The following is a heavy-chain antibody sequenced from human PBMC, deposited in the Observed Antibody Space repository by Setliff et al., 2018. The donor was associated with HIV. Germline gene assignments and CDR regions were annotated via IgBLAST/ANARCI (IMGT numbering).Heavy chain of an antibody. J-gene: IGHJ4*02. D-gene: IGHD2-21*02. CDR3: AKLSGDYYYFDY. Sequence: SETLSLTCTVSGGSISSYYWSWIRQPPGKGLEWIGYIYTSGSTNYNPSLKSRVTISLDTSKNQFSLKLTSVTAADTAVYYCAKLSGDYYYFDYWGQGTLVTVSS. CDR1: GGSISSYY. V-gene: IGHV4-4*09. CDR2: IYTSGST.